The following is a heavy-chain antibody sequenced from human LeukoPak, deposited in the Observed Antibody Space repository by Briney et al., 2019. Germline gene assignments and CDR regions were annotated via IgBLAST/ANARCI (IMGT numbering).Heavy chain of an antibody. CDR1: GFSLRSYA. V-gene: IGHV3-64*01. J-gene: IGHJ4*02. CDR3: ARAPYSGSYSDY. Sequence: GGSLRLSCAASGFSLRSYAMHWVRQAPGKGLEYVSAISSNGGSTFYVNSVEGRFTISRDNSKNTLYLQMVSLRPEDMAVYYCARAPYSGSYSDYWGQGTLVTVSS. D-gene: IGHD1-26*01. CDR2: ISSNGGST.